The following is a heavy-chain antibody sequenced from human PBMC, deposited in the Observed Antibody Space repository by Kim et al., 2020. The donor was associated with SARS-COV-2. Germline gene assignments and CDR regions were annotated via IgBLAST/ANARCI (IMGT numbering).Heavy chain of an antibody. CDR2: I. Sequence: IYYADSVKCRFSIAGDNAKNSLYLQMSSLRAEGTTVYYCAREEATVTGDYWGQGSLVTVSS. D-gene: IGHD4-17*01. V-gene: IGHV3-21*01. J-gene: IGHJ4*02. CDR3: AREEATVTGDY.